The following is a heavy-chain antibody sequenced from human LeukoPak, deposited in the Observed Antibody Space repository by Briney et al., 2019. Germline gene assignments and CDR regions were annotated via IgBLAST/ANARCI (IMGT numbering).Heavy chain of an antibody. D-gene: IGHD6-19*01. CDR1: GFTFSSYA. Sequence: PGGSLRLSCAASGFTFSSYAMHWVRQAPGKGLEYVSAISSNGGSTYYANSVKGRFTISRDNSKNTLYLQMGSLRAEDMAVYYCARTMYSSGSRRAFDIWGQGTMVTVSS. J-gene: IGHJ3*02. CDR2: ISSNGGST. V-gene: IGHV3-64*01. CDR3: ARTMYSSGSRRAFDI.